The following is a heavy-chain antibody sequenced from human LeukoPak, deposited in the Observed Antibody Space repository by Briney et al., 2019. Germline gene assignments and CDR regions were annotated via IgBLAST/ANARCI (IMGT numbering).Heavy chain of an antibody. CDR1: GYNFIDYY. V-gene: IGHV1-2*02. CDR3: ARAAGPYTTSRLHY. J-gene: IGHJ4*02. CDR2: IDPVSGGT. D-gene: IGHD2-2*01. Sequence: ASVKVSCKPSGYNFIDYYIHWVRQAPGQGLEWVGRIDPVSGGTHYAQKFQVRVTMTRDTSISTVYMEMSGLKSDDTALYYCARAAGPYTTSRLHYWGQGTLVTVSS.